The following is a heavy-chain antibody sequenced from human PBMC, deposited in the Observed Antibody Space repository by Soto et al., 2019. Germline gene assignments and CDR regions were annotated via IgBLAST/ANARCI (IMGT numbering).Heavy chain of an antibody. CDR3: ARGPDDYVWGSYRSNWFDP. CDR2: INHSGST. Sequence: PSETLSLTCAVYGGSFSGYYWSWIRQPQGKGLEWIGEINHSGSTNYNPSIKSRVTISVDTSKNQFSLKLSSVTAADTAVYYCARGPDDYVWGSYRSNWFDPWGQGTLVTVSS. V-gene: IGHV4-34*01. J-gene: IGHJ5*02. D-gene: IGHD3-16*02. CDR1: GGSFSGYY.